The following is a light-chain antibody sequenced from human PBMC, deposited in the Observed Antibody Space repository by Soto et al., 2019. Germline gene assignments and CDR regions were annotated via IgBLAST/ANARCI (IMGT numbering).Light chain of an antibody. Sequence: EIVMTQSPATLSVSPGERTTLSCRASQSVGSSLAWDQQKPGQPPRLLIHGTSTRATGIPDRFTGSGSGTEFTLTISSLQSEDSAVYYCQQYDNWPSFNFGPGTKVDIK. V-gene: IGKV3-15*01. J-gene: IGKJ3*01. CDR2: GTS. CDR1: QSVGSS. CDR3: QQYDNWPSFN.